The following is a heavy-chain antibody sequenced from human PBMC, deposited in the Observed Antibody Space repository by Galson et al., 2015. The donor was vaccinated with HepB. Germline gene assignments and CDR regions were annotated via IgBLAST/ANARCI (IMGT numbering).Heavy chain of an antibody. D-gene: IGHD3-3*01. CDR2: INAGNGNT. CDR3: ARDKRADVTFCCYGMDV. CDR1: GYTFTGYA. Sequence: SVKVSCKASGYTFTGYAMHWVRQAPGQRLEWMGWINAGNGNTKYTQKFQGRVTITRDTSASTAYMELSSLRSEDTAVYYCARDKRADVTFCCYGMDVWGQGTAVTVSS. J-gene: IGHJ6*02. V-gene: IGHV1-3*01.